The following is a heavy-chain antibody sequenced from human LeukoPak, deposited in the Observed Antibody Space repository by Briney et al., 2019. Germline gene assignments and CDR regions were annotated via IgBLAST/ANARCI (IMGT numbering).Heavy chain of an antibody. V-gene: IGHV4-39*07. CDR3: ARARDFRDYFDY. CDR1: GGSISRSDYY. D-gene: IGHD2/OR15-2a*01. CDR2: VYDGGATCGTT. J-gene: IGHJ4*02. Sequence: SETLSLTCAVSGGSISRSDYYWAWIRQPPGQGLEWVGSVYDGGATCGTTYYNPSLKSRVTISVDTSKTQFSLKLSSVTAADTAVYYCARARDFRDYFDYWGQGTLVTVSS.